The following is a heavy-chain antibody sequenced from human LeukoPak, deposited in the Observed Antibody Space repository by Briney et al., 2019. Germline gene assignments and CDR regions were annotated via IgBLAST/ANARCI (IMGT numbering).Heavy chain of an antibody. CDR2: ISYDGSNK. J-gene: IGHJ4*02. D-gene: IGHD6-13*01. V-gene: IGHV3-30-3*01. CDR3: ARDGAEAGNDY. CDR1: GFTFSSYA. Sequence: GGSLRLSCAASGFTFSSYAMHWVRQAPGKGLEWVAVISYDGSNKYYADSVKGRFTISRDNSENTLYLQMNSLRAEDTAVYDCARDGAEAGNDYWGQGTLVTVSS.